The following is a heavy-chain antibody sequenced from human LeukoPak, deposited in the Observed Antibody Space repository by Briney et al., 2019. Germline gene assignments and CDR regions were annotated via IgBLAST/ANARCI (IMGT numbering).Heavy chain of an antibody. J-gene: IGHJ4*02. CDR3: AKDLGRYRNNYFDY. CDR2: ISGSGGGT. D-gene: IGHD1-26*01. Sequence: GGSLRLSCAASGFTFNSYAMSWVRQAPEKGLEWVATISGSGGGTYYADSVKGRFTISRDDSKNTLYLQMNSLRAEDTAVYYCAKDLGRYRNNYFDYWGQGTLVTVSS. CDR1: GFTFNSYA. V-gene: IGHV3-23*01.